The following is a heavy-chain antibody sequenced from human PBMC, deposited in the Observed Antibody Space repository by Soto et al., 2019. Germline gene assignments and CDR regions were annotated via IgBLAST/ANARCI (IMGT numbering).Heavy chain of an antibody. CDR3: ARHVRASEYSSSSGWFDP. CDR1: GGSISSSNW. J-gene: IGHJ5*02. Sequence: SETLSLTCAVSGGSISSSNWWSWVRQPPGKGLEWIGEIYHSGSTNYNPSLKSRVTISVDKSKNQFSLKLSSVTAADTAVYYCARHVRASEYSSSSGWFDPWGQGTLVTVSS. D-gene: IGHD6-6*01. CDR2: IYHSGST. V-gene: IGHV4-4*02.